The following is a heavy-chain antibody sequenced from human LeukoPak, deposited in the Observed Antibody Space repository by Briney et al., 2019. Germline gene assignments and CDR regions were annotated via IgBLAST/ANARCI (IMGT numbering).Heavy chain of an antibody. D-gene: IGHD3-10*01. V-gene: IGHV3-53*01. CDR1: GFNFSSNY. CDR3: ARGLDYGSGSTVEGH. Sequence: GGSLRLSCAASGFNFSSNYMSWVRQAPGKGLEWVSVIYSGGKTFYADPVKGRFTSSRDNSKNRLYLQMNSLRAEDTAVYYCARGLDYGSGSTVEGHWGQGTLVTVSS. CDR2: IYSGGKT. J-gene: IGHJ4*02.